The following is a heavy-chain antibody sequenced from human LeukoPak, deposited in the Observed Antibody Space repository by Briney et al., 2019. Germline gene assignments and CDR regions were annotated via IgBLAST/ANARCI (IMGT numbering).Heavy chain of an antibody. CDR2: ISGSGGNT. CDR3: AKEGWFGSYNWFDP. Sequence: PGGSLRLSCAASGFTFNSYAMSWVRQAPGKGLEWVSSISGSGGNTYYADSVKGRFTISRDNSKNTLYLQMNSLRAEDTAVYYCAKEGWFGSYNWFDPWGQGTLVTVSS. CDR1: GFTFNSYA. V-gene: IGHV3-23*01. D-gene: IGHD3-10*01. J-gene: IGHJ5*02.